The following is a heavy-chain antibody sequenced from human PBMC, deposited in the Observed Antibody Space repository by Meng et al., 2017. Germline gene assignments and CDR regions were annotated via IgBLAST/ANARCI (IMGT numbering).Heavy chain of an antibody. J-gene: IGHJ4*02. CDR1: GYSFTSYW. Sequence: GRSLRLSCKGSGYSFTSYWIGWVRQMPGKGLEWMGIIYPGDSDTRYSPSFQGQVTISADKSISTAYLQWSSLKASDTAMYYCTTTYYGSVTIWGQGTLVTVSS. CDR2: IYPGDSDT. V-gene: IGHV5-51*01. CDR3: TTTYYGSVTI. D-gene: IGHD3-10*01.